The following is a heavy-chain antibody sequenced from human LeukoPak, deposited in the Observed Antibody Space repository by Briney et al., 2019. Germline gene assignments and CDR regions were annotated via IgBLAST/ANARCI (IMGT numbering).Heavy chain of an antibody. CDR1: GFTFSSYR. J-gene: IGHJ4*02. Sequence: GGSLRLSCAASGFTFSSYRMRWVRQAPGKGLEWVANIKQDGSEKYYVDSVKGRFTISRDNAKNSLYLQMNSLRAEDTAVYYCARDINYYDSSGFLCYWGQGTLVTVSS. CDR3: ARDINYYDSSGFLCY. CDR2: IKQDGSEK. D-gene: IGHD3-22*01. V-gene: IGHV3-7*01.